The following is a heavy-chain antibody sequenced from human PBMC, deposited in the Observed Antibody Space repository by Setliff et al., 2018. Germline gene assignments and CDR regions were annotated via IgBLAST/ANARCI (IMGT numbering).Heavy chain of an antibody. V-gene: IGHV3-23*01. CDR1: GLTFDNYA. CDR2: ISADDSSV. Sequence: LRLSCAASGLTFDNYAFSWVRQAPGKGLEWISAISADDSSVYYARSVRGRFTVSRDNSNSTVSLQMNSLRTEDTAFYFCARATASLPTTASDYWGQGTLVTVSS. D-gene: IGHD2-21*02. J-gene: IGHJ4*02. CDR3: ARATASLPTTASDY.